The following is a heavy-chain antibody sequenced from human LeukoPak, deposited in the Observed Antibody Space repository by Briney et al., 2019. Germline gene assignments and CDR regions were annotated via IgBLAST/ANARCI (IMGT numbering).Heavy chain of an antibody. V-gene: IGHV4-30-2*01. D-gene: IGHD4-17*01. J-gene: IGHJ4*02. CDR3: ARGYGDFFIDY. Sequence: SETLSLTCAVSGGSISSGGYSWSWIRQPPGKGLEWIGYIYHSGSTYYNPSLKSRVTISVDRSKNQFSLKLSSVTAADTAVYYCARGYGDFFIDYWGRGTLVTVSS. CDR2: IYHSGST. CDR1: GGSISSGGYS.